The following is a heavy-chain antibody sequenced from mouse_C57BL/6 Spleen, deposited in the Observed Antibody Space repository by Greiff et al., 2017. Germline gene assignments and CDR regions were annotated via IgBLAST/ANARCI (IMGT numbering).Heavy chain of an antibody. CDR1: GFTFSSYA. CDR2: ISSGGDYI. D-gene: IGHD3-3*01. CDR3: TRVRDGGYFDY. Sequence: DVMLVESGEGLVKPGGSLKLSCAASGFTFSSYAMSWVRQTPEKRLEWVAYISSGGDYIYYADTVKGRFTISRDNARNTLYLQMSSLKSEDTAMYYCTRVRDGGYFDYWGQGTTLTVSS. J-gene: IGHJ2*01. V-gene: IGHV5-9-1*02.